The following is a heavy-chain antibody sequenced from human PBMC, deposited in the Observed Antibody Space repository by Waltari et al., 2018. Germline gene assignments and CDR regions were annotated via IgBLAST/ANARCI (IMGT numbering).Heavy chain of an antibody. V-gene: IGHV4-4*07. CDR2: IYDDGNT. D-gene: IGHD1-20*01. CDR1: GGSISSYY. CDR3: VRARYSIFDI. Sequence: QVQLQESGPGLVKPSETLPPPCTVSGGSISSYYWNWIRQPAGKGLEWIGRIYDDGNTNYNSSVKSRISMSIDTSKTQISLKLNSVTAADTAVYYCVRARYSIFDIWGQGTRVTVSP. J-gene: IGHJ3*02.